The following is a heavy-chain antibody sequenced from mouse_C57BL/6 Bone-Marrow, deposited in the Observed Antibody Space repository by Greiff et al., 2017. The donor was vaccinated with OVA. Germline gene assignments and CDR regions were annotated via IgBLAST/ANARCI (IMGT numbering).Heavy chain of an antibody. CDR1: GYTFTDYG. CDR2: IDPGTCGT. CDR3: TRYANARDYFDY. Sequence: VQLQQSGAELVRPGASVKLSCKASGYTFTDYGMHWVKQRPVHGLEWIGSIDPGTCGTAYNQKFKGKATLTADKSSSTAYMQLSSLTSEDSAVYYCTRYANARDYFDYWGQGTTLTVSS. V-gene: IGHV1-23*01. D-gene: IGHD6-5*01. J-gene: IGHJ2*01.